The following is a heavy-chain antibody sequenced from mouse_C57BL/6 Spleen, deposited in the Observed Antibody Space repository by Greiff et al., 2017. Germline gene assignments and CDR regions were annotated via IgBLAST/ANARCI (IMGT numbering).Heavy chain of an antibody. CDR3: ARSRKSNPFGY. CDR1: GYTFTSYW. Sequence: VQLQQPGAELVMPGASVKLSCKASGYTFTSYWMHWVKQRPGQGLEWIGEIDPSDSYTNYNQKFKCKATLTVDKSSSTAYMQLSSLTSEDSAVYYCARSRKSNPFGYWGQGTTLTVS. D-gene: IGHD2-5*01. CDR2: IDPSDSYT. J-gene: IGHJ2*01. V-gene: IGHV1-69*01.